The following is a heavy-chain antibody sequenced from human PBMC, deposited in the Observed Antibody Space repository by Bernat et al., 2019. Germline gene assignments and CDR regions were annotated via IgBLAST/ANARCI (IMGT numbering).Heavy chain of an antibody. J-gene: IGHJ4*02. D-gene: IGHD3-10*01. V-gene: IGHV3-23*01. Sequence: EVQLLESGGGLVQPGGSLRLSCAASGFTFSSYAMSWVRQAPGKGLEWISVISGSTTYYGESVKGRFTISRDNSKNTMYLQMNSLRPEDTAIYYCAKSRLGEISCDFWGQGTLVTVSS. CDR3: AKSRLGEISCDF. CDR2: ISGSTT. CDR1: GFTFSSYA.